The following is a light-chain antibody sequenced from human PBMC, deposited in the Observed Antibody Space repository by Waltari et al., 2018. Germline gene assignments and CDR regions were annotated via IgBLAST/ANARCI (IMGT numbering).Light chain of an antibody. CDR3: QQYGGSPT. J-gene: IGKJ1*01. Sequence: EIVLTQSPATLSLSPGERATLSCGASESIASNYFAWYQHRPRLQPKLLIHDTSMRATGIPDSFSGAGSGTDFTLTISRLEPEDFAVYYCQQYGGSPTFGQGTKVEIK. CDR2: DTS. CDR1: ESIASNY. V-gene: IGKV3D-20*01.